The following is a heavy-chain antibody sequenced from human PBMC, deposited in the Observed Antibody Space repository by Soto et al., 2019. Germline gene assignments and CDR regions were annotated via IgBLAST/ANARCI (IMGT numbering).Heavy chain of an antibody. J-gene: IGHJ4*02. D-gene: IGHD3-3*01. V-gene: IGHV3-23*01. CDR3: AKDQDFWSGYYTVDY. Sequence: EGSLRLSCAPSGITHRSDAMSWVRQAPGKGLEWVSAISGSGGSTYYADSVKGRFTMSRDNSKNTLYLQMNSLRAEDTAVYYCAKDQDFWSGYYTVDYWGQGTLVTVSS. CDR1: GITHRSDA. CDR2: ISGSGGST.